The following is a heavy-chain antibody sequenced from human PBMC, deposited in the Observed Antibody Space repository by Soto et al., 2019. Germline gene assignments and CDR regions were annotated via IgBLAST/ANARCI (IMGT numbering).Heavy chain of an antibody. CDR1: GFTFSSYA. D-gene: IGHD6-6*01. CDR2: ISYDGINK. CDR3: ARDVGDSSSSQALPDY. Sequence: AGGSLRLSCAASGFTFSSYAMHWVRQAPGKGLEWVAVISYDGINKYYADSVKGRFTISRDNSKNTLYLQMNSLRAEDTAVYYCARDVGDSSSSQALPDYWGQGTLVTVSS. V-gene: IGHV3-30-3*01. J-gene: IGHJ4*02.